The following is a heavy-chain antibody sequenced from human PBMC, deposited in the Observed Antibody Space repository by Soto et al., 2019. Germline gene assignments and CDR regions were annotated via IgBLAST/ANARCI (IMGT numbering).Heavy chain of an antibody. J-gene: IGHJ5*02. D-gene: IGHD2-21*01. CDR1: DDSLSTYY. CDR2: IYASGST. V-gene: IGHV4-4*07. Sequence: SKTLSLTCNVSDDSLSTYYWSWIRQPAGKGLEWIGRIYASGSTNYNPSLKGRVSMSVDTSKKQFSLRMISVTAADTAMYYCARSAIPRGGWFRPWGQGVLVTVSS. CDR3: ARSAIPRGGWFRP.